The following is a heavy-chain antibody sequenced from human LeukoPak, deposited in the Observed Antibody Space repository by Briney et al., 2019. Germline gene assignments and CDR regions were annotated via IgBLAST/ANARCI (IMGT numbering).Heavy chain of an antibody. CDR1: GFTFSSYS. CDR2: ISSSSSYI. J-gene: IGHJ3*02. CDR3: ARDIGRGDAFDI. V-gene: IGHV3-21*01. Sequence: GESLKISCAASGFTFSSYSMNWVRQAPGKGLEWVSSISSSSSYIYYADSVKGRFTISRDNAKNSLYLQMNSLRAEDTAVYYCARDIGRGDAFDIWGQGTMVTVSS. D-gene: IGHD1-26*01.